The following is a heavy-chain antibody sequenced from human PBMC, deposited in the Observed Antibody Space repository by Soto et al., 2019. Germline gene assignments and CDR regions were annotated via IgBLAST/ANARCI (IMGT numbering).Heavy chain of an antibody. Sequence: PVGSLRLSCAVSGFSFSTYAMHWVRQAPGKGLEWLAIIWFDGVKEYYAESVRGRFTISIDNSKNTVFLQMDTVGAEDSALYCCTRATFDVWGQGTTVTVSS. J-gene: IGHJ6*02. CDR1: GFSFSTYA. CDR2: IWFDGVKE. V-gene: IGHV3-33*01. CDR3: TRATFDV.